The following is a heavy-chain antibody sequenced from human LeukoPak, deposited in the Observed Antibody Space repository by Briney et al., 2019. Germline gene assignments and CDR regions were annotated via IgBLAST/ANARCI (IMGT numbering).Heavy chain of an antibody. CDR3: ARGANYCGGDCYHFDY. J-gene: IGHJ4*02. CDR2: ISSSSSYI. Sequence: GGSLRLSCAASGFTFSSYSMNWIRQAPGKGLEWVSSISSSSSYIYYADSVKGRFTISRDNAKDLLYLQMNSLRAEDTAVYYCARGANYCGGDCYHFDYWGQGTLVTVSS. CDR1: GFTFSSYS. D-gene: IGHD2-21*02. V-gene: IGHV3-21*01.